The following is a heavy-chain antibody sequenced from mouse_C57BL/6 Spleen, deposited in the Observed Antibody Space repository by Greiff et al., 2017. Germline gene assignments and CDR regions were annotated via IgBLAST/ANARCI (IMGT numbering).Heavy chain of an antibody. V-gene: IGHV5-6*01. CDR1: GFTFSSYG. CDR2: ISSGGSYT. D-gene: IGHD1-1*01. Sequence: EVQLVESGGDLVKPGGSLKLSCAASGFTFSSYGMSWVRQTPDKRLEWVATISSGGSYTYYPDSVKGRFPISRDNAKNTLYLQMSSLKSEDTAMYYCARKNYGSSPYYFDYWGQGTTLTVSS. J-gene: IGHJ2*01. CDR3: ARKNYGSSPYYFDY.